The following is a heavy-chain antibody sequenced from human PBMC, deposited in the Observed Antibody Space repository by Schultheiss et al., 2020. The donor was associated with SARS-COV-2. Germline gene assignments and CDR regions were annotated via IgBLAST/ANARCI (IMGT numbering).Heavy chain of an antibody. CDR1: GGSFSGYY. D-gene: IGHD2-8*02. CDR3: ARCTDSYFNFTFDI. V-gene: IGHV4-59*12. CDR2: IYYSGST. Sequence: SETLSLTCAVYGGSFSGYYWSWIRQPPGKGLEWIGYIYYSGSTNYNPSLKSRVTISVDTSKNQFSLKLSSVTAADTAVYYCARCTDSYFNFTFDIWGQGTMVTVSS. J-gene: IGHJ3*02.